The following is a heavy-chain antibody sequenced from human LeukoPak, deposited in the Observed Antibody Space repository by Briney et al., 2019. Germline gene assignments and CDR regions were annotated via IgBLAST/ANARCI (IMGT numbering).Heavy chain of an antibody. J-gene: IGHJ4*02. V-gene: IGHV3-23*05. CDR3: AKPHTPFCSGATCYLFDF. D-gene: IGHD2-15*01. Sequence: GGSLRLSCAASGFTFSSYAMSWVRQAPGKGLEWVSHINNNGGSTSYADSVKGRFTISRDNSKNTLYVQLNSLGAEDTAVYYCAKPHTPFCSGATCYLFDFWGQGTLVTVSS. CDR1: GFTFSSYA. CDR2: INNNGGST.